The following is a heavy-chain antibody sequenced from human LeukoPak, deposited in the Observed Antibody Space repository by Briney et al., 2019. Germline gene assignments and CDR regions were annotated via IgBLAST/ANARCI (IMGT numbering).Heavy chain of an antibody. CDR2: INPNSGAT. D-gene: IGHD5-18*01. V-gene: IGHV1-2*04. Sequence: ASVKVSCKAFGYTFNGYYMHWVRQAPGQGLEWMGCINPNSGATNYAQKFQGWVTMTRDTSISTAYMELSRLRSDDTAVYYCARGGVRDTAMVWLDYWGQGTLVTVSS. CDR3: ARGGVRDTAMVWLDY. J-gene: IGHJ4*02. CDR1: GYTFNGYY.